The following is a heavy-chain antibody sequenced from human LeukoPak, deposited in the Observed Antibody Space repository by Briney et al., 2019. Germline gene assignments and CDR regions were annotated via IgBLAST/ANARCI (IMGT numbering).Heavy chain of an antibody. CDR1: GFTFSSYC. V-gene: IGHV3-7*01. J-gene: IGHJ5*02. D-gene: IGHD2-2*01. Sequence: GGSLRLSCAASGFTFSSYCMSWVRQAPGKGLEWVANIKQDGSEKYYVDSVKGRFTISRDNAKNSLYLQMNSLRAEDTAVYYCAKRVVVPAANWCCPWGQGTLVTVSS. CDR2: IKQDGSEK. CDR3: AKRVVVPAANWCCP.